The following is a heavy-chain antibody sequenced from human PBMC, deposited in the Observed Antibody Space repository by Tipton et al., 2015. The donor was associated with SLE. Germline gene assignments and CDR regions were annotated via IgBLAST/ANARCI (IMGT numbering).Heavy chain of an antibody. Sequence: TLSLTCAVSGGSISSSSYYWGWFRQPPGKGLEWIGNIYHSGSTNYNPSLKSRVTISVDTSKNQFSLKLSSVTAADTAVYYCAREAQWLVRNWGQGTLVTVSS. CDR2: IYHSGST. CDR3: AREAQWLVRN. V-gene: IGHV4-39*07. D-gene: IGHD6-19*01. CDR1: GGSISSSSYY. J-gene: IGHJ4*02.